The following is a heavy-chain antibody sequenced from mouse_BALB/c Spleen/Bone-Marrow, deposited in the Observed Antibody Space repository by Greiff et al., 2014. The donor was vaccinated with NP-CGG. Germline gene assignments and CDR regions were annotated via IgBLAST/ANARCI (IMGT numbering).Heavy chain of an antibody. CDR1: GYSITSDYY. CDR2: IRYDGSN. CDR3: ARLRGSNYGYFDV. J-gene: IGHJ1*01. V-gene: IGHV3-6*02. Sequence: VQLKESGPGLVKPSQSLSLTCSVTGYSITSDYYWNWIRQFPGNKLEWMAYIRYDGSNNYNPSLKNRISITRDTSKNQFFLELNSVTSEDTATYYCARLRGSNYGYFDVWGAGTTVTVSS. D-gene: IGHD1-1*01.